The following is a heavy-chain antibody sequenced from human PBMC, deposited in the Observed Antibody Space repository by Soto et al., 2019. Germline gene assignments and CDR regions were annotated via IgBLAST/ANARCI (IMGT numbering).Heavy chain of an antibody. J-gene: IGHJ4*02. CDR2: IKSKTDGGTT. Sequence: PGGSLRLSCAASGFTFSNAWMNWVRQAPGKGLEWVGRIKSKTDGGTTDYAAPVKGRFTISRDDSKNTLYLQMNSLKTEDTAVNYCTAQWFGELLMPNDYWGQGTLVTVSS. CDR1: GFTFSNAW. CDR3: TAQWFGELLMPNDY. V-gene: IGHV3-15*07. D-gene: IGHD3-10*01.